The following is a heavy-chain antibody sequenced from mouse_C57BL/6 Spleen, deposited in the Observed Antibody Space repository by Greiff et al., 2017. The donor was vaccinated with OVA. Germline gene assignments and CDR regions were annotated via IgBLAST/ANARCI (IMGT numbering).Heavy chain of an antibody. CDR2: IDPNSGGT. J-gene: IGHJ2*01. CDR1: GYTFTSYW. D-gene: IGHD1-1*01. V-gene: IGHV1-72*01. Sequence: VQLQQPGAELVKPGASVKLSCKASGYTFTSYWMHWVKQRPGRGLKWIGRIDPNSGGTKYNEKFKSKATLTVDKPSSTAYMQLSSLTSEDSAVYYCAREDYYGSRVFDYWGQGTTLTVSS. CDR3: AREDYYGSRVFDY.